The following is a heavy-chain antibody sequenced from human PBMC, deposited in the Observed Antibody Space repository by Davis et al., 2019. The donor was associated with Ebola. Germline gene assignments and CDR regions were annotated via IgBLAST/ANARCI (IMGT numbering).Heavy chain of an antibody. V-gene: IGHV3-7*01. J-gene: IGHJ6*02. D-gene: IGHD5-12*01. CDR1: GFTFSSYW. CDR2: IKQDGSEK. CDR3: ARDMSAYDTLGYGLDV. Sequence: GESLKISCAASGFTFSSYWMSWVRQAPGKGLEWVANIKQDGSEKYYVDSVKGRFTISRDNSKNTVYLQVNSLRAEDTAVYYCARDMSAYDTLGYGLDVWGQGTTVTVSS.